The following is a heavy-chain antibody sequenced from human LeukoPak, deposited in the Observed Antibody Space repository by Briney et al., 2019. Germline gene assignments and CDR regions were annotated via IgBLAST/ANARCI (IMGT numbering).Heavy chain of an antibody. CDR1: GASINSHY. J-gene: IGHJ4*02. CDR3: ASRPAGTTWYGVFDY. CDR2: VFNGGST. Sequence: SQTLSLTCSVSGASINSHYWSWIRQSPGKGLEWIGYVFNGGSTNYNPSLKSRVTMSLDTSRDQFSLRLTSVTAADTAIYYCASRPAGTTWYGVFDYWSQGTLVTVSS. D-gene: IGHD6-13*01. V-gene: IGHV4-59*11.